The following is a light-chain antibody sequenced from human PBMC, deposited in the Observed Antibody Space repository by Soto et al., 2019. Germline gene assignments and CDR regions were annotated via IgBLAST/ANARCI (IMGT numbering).Light chain of an antibody. CDR1: SSDVGSYNL. CDR3: CSYASSSTFV. CDR2: EGS. Sequence: QSALTQPASVSGSPGQSITISCTGTSSDVGSYNLVSWYQQHPGKAPKLMIYEGSKRPSGVSNRFSGFKSGNTASLTISGLQAEDEADYYCCSYASSSTFVFGTGTQLTVL. J-gene: IGLJ7*01. V-gene: IGLV2-23*01.